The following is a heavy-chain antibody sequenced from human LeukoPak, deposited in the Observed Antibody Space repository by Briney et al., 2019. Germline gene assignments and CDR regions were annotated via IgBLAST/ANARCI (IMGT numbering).Heavy chain of an antibody. Sequence: SETLSLTCTVSGGPISSYYWSWIRQPPGKGLEWIGYIYYSGSTNYNPSLKSRVTISVDTSKNQFSLKLSSVTAADTAVYYCARDLVAVAENYYYMDVWGKGTTVTVSS. CDR2: IYYSGST. J-gene: IGHJ6*03. V-gene: IGHV4-59*01. D-gene: IGHD6-19*01. CDR3: ARDLVAVAENYYYMDV. CDR1: GGPISSYY.